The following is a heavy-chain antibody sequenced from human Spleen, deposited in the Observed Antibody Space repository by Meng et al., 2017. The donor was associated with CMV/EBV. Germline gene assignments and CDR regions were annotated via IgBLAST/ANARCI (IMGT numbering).Heavy chain of an antibody. CDR1: GFTFSSYG. D-gene: IGHD4-23*01. V-gene: IGHV3-30*02. CDR3: AKGMTTVVTYLDY. CDR2: IRYDGSNK. Sequence: GESLKISCAASGFTFSSYGMHWVRQAPGKGLEWVAFIRYDGSNKYYADSVKGRFTISRDNSKNTLYLQMNSLRAEDTAVYYCAKGMTTVVTYLDYWGQGTLVTVSS. J-gene: IGHJ4*02.